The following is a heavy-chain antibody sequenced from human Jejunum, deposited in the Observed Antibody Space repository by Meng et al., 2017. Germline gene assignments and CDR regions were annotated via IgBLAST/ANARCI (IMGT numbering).Heavy chain of an antibody. J-gene: IGHJ4*02. Sequence: AQLVGAGGGLVQPGGSLELSCEVSGFTFSNYSINWVRQAPGKELEWVSCIVNSGIDTYYADSVGGRFTISRDNYKNTLYLQMNSMTVEDTAVYYCVRDGPNYFDQWGQGTLVTVSS. CDR3: VRDGPNYFDQ. CDR2: IVNSGIDT. V-gene: IGHV3-23*04. D-gene: IGHD2-8*01. CDR1: GFTFSNYS.